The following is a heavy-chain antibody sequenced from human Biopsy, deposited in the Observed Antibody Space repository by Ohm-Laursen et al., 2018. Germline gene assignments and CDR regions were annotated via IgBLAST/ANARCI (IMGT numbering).Heavy chain of an antibody. Sequence: GASVKVSCKASGYTFTSYGISWVRQAPGQGLEWMGWINTYNANTDYAQKFQGRVTITADKSTSTAHLDLSSLRSEDTAVYYCATRVTPVTTLYYYAMDVWGQGTTVTVSS. J-gene: IGHJ6*02. CDR3: ATRVTPVTTLYYYAMDV. CDR2: INTYNANT. CDR1: GYTFTSYG. V-gene: IGHV1-18*01. D-gene: IGHD4-17*01.